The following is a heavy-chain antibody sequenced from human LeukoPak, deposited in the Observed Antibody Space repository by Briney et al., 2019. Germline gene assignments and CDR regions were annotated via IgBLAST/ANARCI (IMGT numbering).Heavy chain of an antibody. J-gene: IGHJ4*02. CDR3: ARIRDRGVDY. V-gene: IGHV3-11*04. D-gene: IGHD5-24*01. CDR1: GGSISSGDYY. Sequence: PSETLSLTCTVSGGSISSGDYYWSWVRQAPGKGLEWVSYISSSGSTIYYADSVKGRFTISRDNAKNSLYLQMNSLRAEDTAVYYCARIRDRGVDYWGQGTLVTVSS. CDR2: ISSSGSTI.